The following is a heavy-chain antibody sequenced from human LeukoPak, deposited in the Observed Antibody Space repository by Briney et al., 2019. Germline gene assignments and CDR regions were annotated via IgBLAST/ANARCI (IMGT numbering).Heavy chain of an antibody. CDR1: GFTFSSYA. V-gene: IGHV3-23*01. CDR2: ISRSGGDT. D-gene: IGHD2-2*01. J-gene: IGHJ3*02. CDR3: AKCGTTCYANAFYI. Sequence: SGGSLRLSCAASGFTFSSYAMTWVRQAPGKGLEWVSAISRSGGDTEYADSVKGRFTISRDNSKNTLYMQMNSLRAEDAAVYYCAKCGTTCYANAFYIWGQGTMVTVSS.